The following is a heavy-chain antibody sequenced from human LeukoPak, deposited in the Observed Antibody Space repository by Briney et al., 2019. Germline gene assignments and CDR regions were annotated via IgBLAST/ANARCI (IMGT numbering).Heavy chain of an antibody. Sequence: GASVKVSCKASGYTFTDYYMHWMRQTPGQGLEWMGWIIPNSGGTEYAQRFQGRVTMTRDTSISTFYMELTRLTSDDTAVYYCARRYHDILTGYRTENWFAPWGQGTLVTVSA. CDR2: IIPNSGGT. CDR3: ARRYHDILTGYRTENWFAP. J-gene: IGHJ5*02. CDR1: GYTFTDYY. D-gene: IGHD3-9*01. V-gene: IGHV1-2*02.